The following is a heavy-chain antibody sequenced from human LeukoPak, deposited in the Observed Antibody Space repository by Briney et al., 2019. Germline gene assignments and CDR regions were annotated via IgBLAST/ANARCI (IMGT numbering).Heavy chain of an antibody. V-gene: IGHV1-2*02. J-gene: IGHJ6*03. Sequence: GASVKVSCKASGYTFTGYYMHWVRQAPGQGLEWMGWINPNSGGTNYAQKFQGRVTMTRDTSISTAYMELSRLRSDDTAVYYCARHYYGSGSLDYYYYYMDVWGKGTTVTISS. CDR1: GYTFTGYY. CDR2: INPNSGGT. CDR3: ARHYYGSGSLDYYYYYMDV. D-gene: IGHD3-10*01.